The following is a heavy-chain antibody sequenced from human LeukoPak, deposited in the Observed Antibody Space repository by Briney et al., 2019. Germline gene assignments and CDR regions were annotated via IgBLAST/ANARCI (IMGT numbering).Heavy chain of an antibody. V-gene: IGHV3-64D*09. Sequence: GGSLRLSCSASGFTFSYYGMHWVRQAPGKGLEYVSAIINNGGSTYYADSVKDRFTIYRDNSKNTLFLQMSSLRADDTAVYYCVKGRGVITTVTTHYFDYWGQGTLVTVSS. J-gene: IGHJ4*02. CDR1: GFTFSYYG. D-gene: IGHD4-11*01. CDR2: IINNGGST. CDR3: VKGRGVITTVTTHYFDY.